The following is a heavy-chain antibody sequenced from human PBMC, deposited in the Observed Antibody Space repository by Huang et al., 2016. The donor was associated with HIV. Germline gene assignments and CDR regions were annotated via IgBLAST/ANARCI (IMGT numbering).Heavy chain of an antibody. CDR3: ATSTPDVGAGVLRSAFDI. Sequence: QVQLVESGAELKKHGASVRVSCKVSGYTVSELSLHWVRQAPEKGLEWMGGFKPEEGETISAQRLQGRVTMTEETSTDTAYMELSSLRPEDTAVYYCATSTPDVGAGVLRSAFDIWGQGTMVTVSS. CDR1: GYTVSELS. CDR2: FKPEEGET. J-gene: IGHJ3*02. D-gene: IGHD2-15*01. V-gene: IGHV1-24*01.